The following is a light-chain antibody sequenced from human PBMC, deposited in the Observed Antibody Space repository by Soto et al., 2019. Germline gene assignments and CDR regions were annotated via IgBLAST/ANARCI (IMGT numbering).Light chain of an antibody. J-gene: IGKJ5*01. CDR2: AAS. V-gene: IGKV1-39*01. CDR3: QQSYSSPVT. CDR1: QTISTY. Sequence: DIQMTQSPSSLSASVGDRATITCRASQTISTYLNWYQQKPGKAPKVLIYAASILQGGVPSRFSGSGSGTDFTLTISSLQPEDFATYYCQQSYSSPVTFGQGTRLE.